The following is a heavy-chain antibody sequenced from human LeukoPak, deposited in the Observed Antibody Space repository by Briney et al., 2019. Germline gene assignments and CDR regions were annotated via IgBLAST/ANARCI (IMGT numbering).Heavy chain of an antibody. V-gene: IGHV3-23*01. Sequence: PGGSLRLSCAASGFTFSSYAMSWVRQAPGKGLEWVSAISGSGGSTYYADSVKGRFTISRDNSKNTLYLQMNSLRAEDTAVYYCAKDPLARYYDSSGYLDYWGQGTLVTVSS. J-gene: IGHJ4*02. D-gene: IGHD3-22*01. CDR1: GFTFSSYA. CDR2: ISGSGGST. CDR3: AKDPLARYYDSSGYLDY.